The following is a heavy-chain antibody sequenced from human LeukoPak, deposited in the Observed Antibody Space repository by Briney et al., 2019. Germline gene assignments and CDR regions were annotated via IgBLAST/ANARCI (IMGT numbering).Heavy chain of an antibody. CDR3: ARGEIVGATKLKIMPDY. D-gene: IGHD1-26*01. CDR2: IYSSGST. CDR1: GGSVSSGSYY. V-gene: IGHV4-61*01. J-gene: IGHJ4*02. Sequence: KTPERLSLTRTVSGGSVSSGSYYWSWIRQHPGRGLEWVGYIYSSGSTNYNPSLKSRVTISVDTSKNQLSLKLSSVTAADTAVYYCARGEIVGATKLKIMPDYWGQGTLVTVSS.